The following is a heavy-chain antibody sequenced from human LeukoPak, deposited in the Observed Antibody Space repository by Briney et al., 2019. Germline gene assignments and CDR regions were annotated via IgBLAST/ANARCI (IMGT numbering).Heavy chain of an antibody. V-gene: IGHV4-59*01. J-gene: IGHJ6*03. CDR1: GGSISGYH. CDR3: ARVSRSYYYYYYMDV. CDR2: IYYSGSS. Sequence: SETLPLTCNVSGGSISGYHWSWIRQPPGTGLEWLGYIYYSGSSNYNPSLKSRVTISADTSKNQFSLKLSSVTAADTAVYYCARVSRSYYYYYYMDVWGKGTTVTVSS.